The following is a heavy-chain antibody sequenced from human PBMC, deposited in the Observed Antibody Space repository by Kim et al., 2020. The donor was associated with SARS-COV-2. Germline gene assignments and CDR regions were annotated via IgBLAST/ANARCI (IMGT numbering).Heavy chain of an antibody. J-gene: IGHJ3*02. CDR3: TTDKATRYYDSSGYYLDAFDI. V-gene: IGHV3-15*01. Sequence: GGSLRLSCAASGFTFSNAWMSWVRQAPGKGLEWVGRIKSKTDGGTTDYAAPVKGRFTISRDDSKNTLYLQMNSLKTEDTAVYYCTTDKATRYYDSSGYYLDAFDIWGQGTMVTVSS. CDR1: GFTFSNAW. CDR2: IKSKTDGGTT. D-gene: IGHD3-22*01.